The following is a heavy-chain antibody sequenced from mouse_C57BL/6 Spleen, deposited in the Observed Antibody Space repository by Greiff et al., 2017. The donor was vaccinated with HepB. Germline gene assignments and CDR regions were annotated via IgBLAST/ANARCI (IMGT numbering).Heavy chain of an antibody. CDR1: GYAFTNYL. Sequence: QVQLQQSGAELVRPGTSVKVSCKASGYAFTNYLIEWVKQRPGQGLEWIGVINPGSGGTNYNEKCKGKATLTADKSSSTAYMQLSSLTSEDSAVYFCARSDYYGSSHLYFDYWGQGTTLTVSS. CDR2: INPGSGGT. V-gene: IGHV1-54*01. CDR3: ARSDYYGSSHLYFDY. D-gene: IGHD1-1*01. J-gene: IGHJ2*01.